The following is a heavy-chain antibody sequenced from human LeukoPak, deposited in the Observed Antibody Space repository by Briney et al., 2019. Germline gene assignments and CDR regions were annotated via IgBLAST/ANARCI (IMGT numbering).Heavy chain of an antibody. J-gene: IGHJ5*02. CDR2: IIPIFGTA. CDR3: ARDPYCSSTSCYTLFDP. CDR1: GGTFSSYA. D-gene: IGHD2-2*02. Sequence: ASVKVSCKASGGTFSSYAISWVRQAPGQGPEWMGGIIPIFGTANYAQKFQGRVTITADESTSTAYMELSSPRSEDTAVYYCARDPYCSSTSCYTLFDPWGQGTLVTVSS. V-gene: IGHV1-69*13.